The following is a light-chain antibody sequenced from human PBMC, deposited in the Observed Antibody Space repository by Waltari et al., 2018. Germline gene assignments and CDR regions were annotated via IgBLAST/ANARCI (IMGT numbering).Light chain of an antibody. CDR3: QHYVRLPVS. Sequence: EIVLTQSPGTLSLSPGERATLSCRASQSVGKFLAWYQQKPGQAPRLLIYDASIRATGIPDRFSGSGSGTDVSLTISRLEPEDFALYYCQHYVRLPVSFGQGTKVGIK. CDR1: QSVGKF. J-gene: IGKJ1*01. V-gene: IGKV3-20*01. CDR2: DAS.